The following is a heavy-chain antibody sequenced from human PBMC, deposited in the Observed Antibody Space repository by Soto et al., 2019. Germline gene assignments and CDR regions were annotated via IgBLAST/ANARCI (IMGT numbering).Heavy chain of an antibody. D-gene: IGHD3-16*01. V-gene: IGHV4-39*01. Sequence: PSETLSLTCTVSGGYLSSGSSYWGWIRQPPGKGLEWIGSIHYSGATYNNPSLESRAAIFVDTSKNRFSLKLSSVSAADTAVYYRARHLRNPSAYTVFDIWGQGTMVTVSS. CDR3: ARHLRNPSAYTVFDI. CDR1: GGYLSSGSSY. J-gene: IGHJ3*02. CDR2: IHYSGAT.